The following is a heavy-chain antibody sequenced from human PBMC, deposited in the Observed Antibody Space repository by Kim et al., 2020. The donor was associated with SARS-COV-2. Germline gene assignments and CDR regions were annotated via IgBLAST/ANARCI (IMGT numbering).Heavy chain of an antibody. CDR2: INHSGST. Sequence: SDTLSLTCAVYGGSFSGYYWSWIRQPPGKGLEWIGEINHSGSTNYNPSLKSRVTISVDTSKNQFSLKLSSVTAADTAVYYCARGRSITMVRNNWFDPWGQGTLVTVSS. CDR1: GGSFSGYY. D-gene: IGHD3-10*01. J-gene: IGHJ5*02. CDR3: ARGRSITMVRNNWFDP. V-gene: IGHV4-34*01.